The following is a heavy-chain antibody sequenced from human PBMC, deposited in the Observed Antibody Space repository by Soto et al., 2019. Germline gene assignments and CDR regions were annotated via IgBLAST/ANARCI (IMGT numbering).Heavy chain of an antibody. D-gene: IGHD2-2*02. Sequence: GGSLRLSCAASGFTFSSYAMSWVRQAPGKGLEWVSAISGSGGSTYYADSVKGRLTISRDNSKNTLYLQMNSLRAEDTAVYYCATAGYCSSTSCYRKQDFDYWGQGTLVTVSS. V-gene: IGHV3-23*01. CDR3: ATAGYCSSTSCYRKQDFDY. J-gene: IGHJ4*02. CDR2: ISGSGGST. CDR1: GFTFSSYA.